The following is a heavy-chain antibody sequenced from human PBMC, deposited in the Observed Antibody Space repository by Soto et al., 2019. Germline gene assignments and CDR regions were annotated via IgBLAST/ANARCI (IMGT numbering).Heavy chain of an antibody. CDR3: ARDGSHSGGSCDY. Sequence: ASVKVSCKASGGTFSSYTISWVRQAPGQGLEWMGRIIPILGIANYAQKFQGRVTITADKSTSTAYMELSSLRSEDTAVYYCARDGSHSGGSCDYWGQGTLVTVSS. J-gene: IGHJ4*02. CDR2: IIPILGIA. CDR1: GGTFSSYT. D-gene: IGHD2-15*01. V-gene: IGHV1-69*04.